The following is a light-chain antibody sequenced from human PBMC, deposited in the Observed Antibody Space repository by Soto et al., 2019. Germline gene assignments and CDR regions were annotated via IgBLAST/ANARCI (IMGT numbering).Light chain of an antibody. CDR3: GTWDSSLSIGI. Sequence: QSVLTQPLSVSAAPGQKVTISCSGSSSNIGRSYVSWYQHLPGTAPKLLIYDNDKRPSGIPDRFSGSKSGTSATLGITGLQTGDEADYYCGTWDSSLSIGILGGGTKLTVL. J-gene: IGLJ2*01. CDR2: DND. CDR1: SSNIGRSY. V-gene: IGLV1-51*01.